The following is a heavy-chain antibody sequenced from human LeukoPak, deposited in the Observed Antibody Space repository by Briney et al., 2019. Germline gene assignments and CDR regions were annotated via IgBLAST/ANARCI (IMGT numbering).Heavy chain of an antibody. D-gene: IGHD6-6*01. J-gene: IGHJ6*02. V-gene: IGHV1-3*01. CDR1: GYTFTSYA. Sequence: GASVKVSCKASGYTFTSYAMHWVRQAPGQRLEWMGWINAGNGNTKYSQKFQGRVTITADESTSTAYMELSSLRSEDTAVYYCARLPLRSIAVGYYGMDVWGQGTTVTVSS. CDR3: ARLPLRSIAVGYYGMDV. CDR2: INAGNGNT.